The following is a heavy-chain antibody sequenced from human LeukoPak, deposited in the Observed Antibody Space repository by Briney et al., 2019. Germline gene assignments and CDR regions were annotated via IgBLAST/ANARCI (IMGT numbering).Heavy chain of an antibody. J-gene: IGHJ4*02. Sequence: GGSLRLSCSASGFTFSSYAMHWVRQAPGKGLEYVSAISSNGGSTYYADSVKGRFTISRDNSKNTLYLQMNNLRVDDTAVYYCASTVTSRFSRYYFDYWGQGTLVTVSS. CDR3: ASTVTSRFSRYYFDY. D-gene: IGHD4-17*01. CDR2: ISSNGGST. V-gene: IGHV3-64*04. CDR1: GFTFSSYA.